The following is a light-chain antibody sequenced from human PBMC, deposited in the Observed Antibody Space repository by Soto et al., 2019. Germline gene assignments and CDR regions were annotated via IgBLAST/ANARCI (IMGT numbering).Light chain of an antibody. CDR1: TGAVTGGHY. V-gene: IGLV7-46*01. CDR3: LLSYPGARV. CDR2: DTS. Sequence: QAVVTQEPSLTVSPGGTVTLTCGSSTGAVTGGHYHYWFQQKSGLAPTTRIYDTSGKHSWTPARFSGSLLGGKAALTLSGAQPEDEAEYYCLLSYPGARVFGTGTKLTVL. J-gene: IGLJ1*01.